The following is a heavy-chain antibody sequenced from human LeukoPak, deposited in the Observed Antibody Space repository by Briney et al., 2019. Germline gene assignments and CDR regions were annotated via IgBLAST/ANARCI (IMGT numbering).Heavy chain of an antibody. CDR3: ARDRDVYSSRWNRNFAY. Sequence: GGSLRLSCEASGFTFSSYAMSWVRQAPGKGLEWVAIIWYDGSNKYYADSVKGRFTISRDNSKNTLYLQMNSLRAEDTAVYYCARDRDVYSSRWNRNFAYWGQGTLVTVSA. V-gene: IGHV3-33*08. D-gene: IGHD6-13*01. CDR1: GFTFSSYA. J-gene: IGHJ4*02. CDR2: IWYDGSNK.